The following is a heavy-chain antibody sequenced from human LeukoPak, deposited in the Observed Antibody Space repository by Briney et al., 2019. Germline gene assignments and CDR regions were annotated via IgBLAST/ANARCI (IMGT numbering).Heavy chain of an antibody. J-gene: IGHJ4*02. CDR1: GYTFTSYD. CDR3: ANGRSTGYPHHFEY. CDR2: MNPNSGST. Sequence: ASVKVSCSGSGYTFTSYDINWVREATGQGLEGMGWMNPNSGSTGYAQKFQGRVTITRNTSISTAYMELSGLRSEDTAVYYCANGRSTGYPHHFEYWGQGTLVTVSS. D-gene: IGHD2-8*01. V-gene: IGHV1-8*01.